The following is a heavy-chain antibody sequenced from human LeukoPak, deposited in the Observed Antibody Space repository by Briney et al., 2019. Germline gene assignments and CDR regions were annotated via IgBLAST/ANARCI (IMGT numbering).Heavy chain of an antibody. Sequence: ASVKVSCKASRGTFSSYAISWVRQAPGQGLEWMGGIIPIFGTSIYAQKFQGRVTITADESTSTAFMELSSLISEDTAVYYCARDRPGRHCSSTRCYTASPFDPWGQGTLVTVSS. CDR2: IIPIFGTS. J-gene: IGHJ5*02. CDR1: RGTFSSYA. CDR3: ARDRPGRHCSSTRCYTASPFDP. V-gene: IGHV1-69*13. D-gene: IGHD2-2*02.